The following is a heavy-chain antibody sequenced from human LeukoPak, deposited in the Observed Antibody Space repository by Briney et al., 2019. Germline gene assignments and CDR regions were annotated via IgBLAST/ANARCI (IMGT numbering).Heavy chain of an antibody. V-gene: IGHV3-23*01. J-gene: IGHJ4*02. D-gene: IGHD2-2*01. Sequence: GGSLRLSCAASGFTFGSYAMSWVRQAPGKGLEWVSAISGSGGSTYYADSVKGRFTISRDNSKNTLYLQMNSLRAEDTAVYYCAKHIVVVPAAIHAVDYWGQGTLVTVSS. CDR3: AKHIVVVPAAIHAVDY. CDR2: ISGSGGST. CDR1: GFTFGSYA.